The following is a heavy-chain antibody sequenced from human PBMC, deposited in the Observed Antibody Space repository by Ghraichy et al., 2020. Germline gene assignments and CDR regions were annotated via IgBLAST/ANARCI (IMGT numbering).Heavy chain of an antibody. J-gene: IGHJ6*02. V-gene: IGHV1-69*02. CDR2: IIPILGIA. D-gene: IGHD6-13*01. CDR1: GGTFSSYT. CDR3: ARGGIAAADQHYYYYGMDV. Sequence: SVKVSCKASGGTFSSYTISWVRQAPGQGLEWMGRIIPILGIANYAQKFQGRVTITADKSTSTAYMELSSLRSEDTAVYYCARGGIAAADQHYYYYGMDVWGQGTTVTVSS.